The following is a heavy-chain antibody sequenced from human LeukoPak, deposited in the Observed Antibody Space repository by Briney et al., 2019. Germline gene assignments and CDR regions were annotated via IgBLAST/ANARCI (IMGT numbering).Heavy chain of an antibody. CDR2: INHSGCT. J-gene: IGHJ4*02. CDR3: ARDNILTGSVDY. V-gene: IGHV4-34*01. D-gene: IGHD3-9*01. CDR1: GGSFSGYY. Sequence: PSETLSLTCAVYGGSFSGYYWSWIRQPPGKGLEWIGEINHSGCTNYNPSLKSRVTISVDTSKNQFSLKLSSVTAADTAVYYCARDNILTGSVDYWGQGTLVTVSS.